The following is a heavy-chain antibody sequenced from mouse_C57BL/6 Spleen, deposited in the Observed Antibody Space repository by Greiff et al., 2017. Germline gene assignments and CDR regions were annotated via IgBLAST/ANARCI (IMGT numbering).Heavy chain of an antibody. Sequence: EVKFIESGGGLVKPGGSLKLSCAASGFTFSDYGMHWVRQAPEKGLEWVAYISSGSSTIYYADTVKGRFTISRDNAKNTLFLQMTSLRSEDTAMYYCATIYYGYDGFAYWGQGTLVTVSA. V-gene: IGHV5-17*01. CDR1: GFTFSDYG. J-gene: IGHJ3*01. CDR2: ISSGSSTI. CDR3: ATIYYGYDGFAY. D-gene: IGHD2-2*01.